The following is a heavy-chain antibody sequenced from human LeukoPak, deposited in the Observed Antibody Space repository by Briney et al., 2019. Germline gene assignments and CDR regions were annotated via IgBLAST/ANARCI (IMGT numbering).Heavy chain of an antibody. Sequence: PGGSLRLSCAASGFTFSSYGMSWVRQAPGKGLEWVSAISGSGGSTYYADSVKGRFTISRDNSKNTLYLQMNSLRAEDTAVYYCAPMGIFDYGDYEGIPWGQGTLVTVSS. CDR2: ISGSGGST. D-gene: IGHD4-17*01. V-gene: IGHV3-23*01. CDR1: GFTFSSYG. J-gene: IGHJ5*02. CDR3: APMGIFDYGDYEGIP.